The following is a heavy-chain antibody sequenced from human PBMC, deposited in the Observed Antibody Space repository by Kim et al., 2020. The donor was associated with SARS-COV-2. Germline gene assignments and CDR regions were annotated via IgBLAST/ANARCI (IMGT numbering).Heavy chain of an antibody. D-gene: IGHD3-10*01. J-gene: IGHJ5*02. CDR3: TGGSGWFDP. CDR2: GDT. V-gene: IGHV4-4*07. Sequence: GDTRYNPSLRSRVILSADTSKNQFFLKMTSVTATDTAVYFCTGGSGWFDPWGQGTLVTVSS.